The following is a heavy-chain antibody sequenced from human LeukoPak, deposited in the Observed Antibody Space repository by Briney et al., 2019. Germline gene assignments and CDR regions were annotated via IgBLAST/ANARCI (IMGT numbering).Heavy chain of an antibody. D-gene: IGHD3-10*01. J-gene: IGHJ4*02. CDR3: ASQGVRPLAFDY. V-gene: IGHV1-69*01. CDR2: IIPIFGTA. Sequence: GSSVKVSCKASGGTFSSYAISRVRQAPGQGLEWMGGIIPIFGTANYAQKFQGRVTITADESTSTAYMELSSLRSEDTAVYYCASQGVRPLAFDYWGQGTLVTVSS. CDR1: GGTFSSYA.